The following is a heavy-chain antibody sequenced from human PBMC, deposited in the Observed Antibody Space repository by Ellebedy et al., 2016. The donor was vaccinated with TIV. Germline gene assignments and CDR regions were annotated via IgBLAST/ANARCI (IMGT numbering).Heavy chain of an antibody. Sequence: ASVKVSCXASGYTFSSHYMYWVRQAPGQGLEWMGIINPNDGSTSYAQKFQGRVTMTRDTSTSKVYMELSSLRSEDTAVYYCARDYPISVRGVLPGGWFDPWGQGTLVTVSS. CDR2: INPNDGST. CDR1: GYTFSSHY. D-gene: IGHD3-10*01. V-gene: IGHV1-46*01. J-gene: IGHJ5*02. CDR3: ARDYPISVRGVLPGGWFDP.